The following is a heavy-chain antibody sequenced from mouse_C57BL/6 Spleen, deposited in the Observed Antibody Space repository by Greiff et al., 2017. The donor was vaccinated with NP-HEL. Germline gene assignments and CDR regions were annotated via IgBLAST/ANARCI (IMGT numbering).Heavy chain of an antibody. CDR2: LHPNSGST. D-gene: IGHD2-4*01. CDR1: GYTFTSYW. CDR3: GYDYDGWYFDV. V-gene: IGHV1-64*01. Sequence: QVQLQQPGAELVKPGASVKLSCKASGYTFTSYWMRWVKQRPGQGLEWIGMLHPNSGSTNSNVNVKSKATLTVDKSSSTAYMQLSSLTSEDSAVYYCGYDYDGWYFDVWGTGTTVTVSS. J-gene: IGHJ1*03.